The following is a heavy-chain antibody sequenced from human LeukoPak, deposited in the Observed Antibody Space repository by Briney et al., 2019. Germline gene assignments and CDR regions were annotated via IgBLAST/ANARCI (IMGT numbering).Heavy chain of an antibody. CDR3: AKTLTTAYYYFGMDV. V-gene: IGHV3-23*01. Sequence: GGSLRLSCAASGFTFSSYAMSWVRQAPGKGLEWGSAISGGGDNTYYAGSVKGRFTIYRDNSKNPLFLAMNSLRPEDTAIYYCAKTLTTAYYYFGMDVWGQGTTVTVSS. J-gene: IGHJ6*02. CDR2: ISGGGDNT. CDR1: GFTFSSYA. D-gene: IGHD4-17*01.